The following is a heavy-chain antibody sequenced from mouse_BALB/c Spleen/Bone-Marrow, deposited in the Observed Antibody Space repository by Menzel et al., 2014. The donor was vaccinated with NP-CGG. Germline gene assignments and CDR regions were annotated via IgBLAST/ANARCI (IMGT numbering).Heavy chain of an antibody. D-gene: IGHD2-1*01. Sequence: GAELVKPGASVKLSCKASGYTFTSYWMHWVKQRPGQGLEWIGEINPSNGRTNYNEKFKSKATLTVDKSSSTAYMQLSSLTSEDSVVYYCARCYYGNYFDYWGQGTTLTVSS. V-gene: IGHV1S81*02. J-gene: IGHJ2*01. CDR1: GYTFTSYW. CDR3: ARCYYGNYFDY. CDR2: INPSNGRT.